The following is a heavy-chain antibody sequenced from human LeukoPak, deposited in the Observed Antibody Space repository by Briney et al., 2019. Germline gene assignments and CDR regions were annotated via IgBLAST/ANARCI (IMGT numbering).Heavy chain of an antibody. D-gene: IGHD3-16*01. V-gene: IGHV3-21*01. Sequence: PGGTLRLSCAASGFTFSSYGMSWVRQVPGKGLEWVSSISSGSSVIYYADSVKGRFSISRDNAKDLLFLQMNSLRAEDTAVYYCARDPYAYWYFDFWGRGTLVTVSS. CDR2: ISSGSSVI. CDR1: GFTFSSYG. CDR3: ARDPYAYWYFDF. J-gene: IGHJ2*01.